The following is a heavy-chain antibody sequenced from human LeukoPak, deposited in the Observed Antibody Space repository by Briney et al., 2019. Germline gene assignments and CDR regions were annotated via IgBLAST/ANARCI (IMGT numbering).Heavy chain of an antibody. V-gene: IGHV4-4*07. D-gene: IGHD1-26*01. CDR2: IYTSGST. CDR1: GGSISSYY. CDR3: ARENSGSYREFDY. J-gene: IGHJ4*02. Sequence: SETLSLTCTVSGGSISSYYWSWIRQPAGKGLEWIGRIYTSGSTNYNASLKRRVSMSVDTSKNQFSLKLSSVTAADTAVFYCARENSGSYREFDYWGQGTLVTVSS.